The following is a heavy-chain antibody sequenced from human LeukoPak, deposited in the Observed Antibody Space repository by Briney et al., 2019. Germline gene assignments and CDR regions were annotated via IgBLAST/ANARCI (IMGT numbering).Heavy chain of an antibody. CDR1: GGFISTYY. CDR3: ARHAYYYDRSGSYEAFDI. CDR2: MYYSGST. D-gene: IGHD3-22*01. V-gene: IGHV4-59*08. J-gene: IGHJ3*02. Sequence: SETLSLACTVSGGFISTYYWSWIRQPPGKGLEWTGSMYYSGSTNYKPSLKSRVTISVDTSKNQFSLKLSSVTAADTAVYYCARHAYYYDRSGSYEAFDIWGQGTMVTVSS.